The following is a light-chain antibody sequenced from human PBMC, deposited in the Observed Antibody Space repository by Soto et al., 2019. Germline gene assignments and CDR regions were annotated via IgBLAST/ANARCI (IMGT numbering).Light chain of an antibody. CDR2: DTS. J-gene: IGKJ3*01. Sequence: DIQMTQSPSSLSASVGERVTILCGASQSIGFYLNWYQQKPGKAPKLLIYDTSSLQSGVPSRFRGSASGTDFTLTISSLQPEDFATYYCQQRITFGPGTKVDIK. V-gene: IGKV1-39*01. CDR3: QQRIT. CDR1: QSIGFY.